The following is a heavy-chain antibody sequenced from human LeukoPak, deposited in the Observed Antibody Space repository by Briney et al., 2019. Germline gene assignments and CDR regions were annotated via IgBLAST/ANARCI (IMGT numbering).Heavy chain of an antibody. V-gene: IGHV3-21*01. J-gene: IGHJ3*02. CDR1: GFTFSSYS. CDR2: ISSSSSYI. D-gene: IGHD1-26*01. CDR3: ARCGVNDAFDI. Sequence: GGSLRLSCAASGFTFSSYSMNWVRQAPGKGLEWVSSISSSSSYIYYADSVKGRFTISRDNAKNSLYLQMNSLRAEDTAVYYCARCGVNDAFDIWGQGTTVTVSS.